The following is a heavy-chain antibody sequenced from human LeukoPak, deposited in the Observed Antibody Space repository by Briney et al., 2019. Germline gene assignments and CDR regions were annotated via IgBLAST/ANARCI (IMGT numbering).Heavy chain of an antibody. CDR2: INAGNGNT. Sequence: ASVKVSCKASGYTFTSYAMHWVRQAPGQRLEWMGWINAGNGNTKYSQKIQGRVTITRDTSASTAYMELSSLRSEDTAVYYCARERVPPYYYYGMDVWGQGTTVTVSS. V-gene: IGHV1-3*01. CDR3: ARERVPPYYYYGMDV. J-gene: IGHJ6*02. D-gene: IGHD4/OR15-4a*01. CDR1: GYTFTSYA.